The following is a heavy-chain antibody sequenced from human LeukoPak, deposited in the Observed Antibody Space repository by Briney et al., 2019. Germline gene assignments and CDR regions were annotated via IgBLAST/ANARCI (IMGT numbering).Heavy chain of an antibody. Sequence: GGSLRLSCAASGFTFGDYAMSWFRQAPGKGLQWVGYIRSKAYGATTEYAASVKGRFTISRDDSKSIAYLQMNSLKTEDTAVYYCTREYYYHSSGFDYWGQGTLVTVSS. V-gene: IGHV3-49*03. J-gene: IGHJ4*02. CDR2: IRSKAYGATT. CDR3: TREYYYHSSGFDY. D-gene: IGHD3-22*01. CDR1: GFTFGDYA.